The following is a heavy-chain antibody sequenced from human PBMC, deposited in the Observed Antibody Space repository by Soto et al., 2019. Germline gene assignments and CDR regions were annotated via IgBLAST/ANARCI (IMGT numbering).Heavy chain of an antibody. CDR2: IKNDGSDK. J-gene: IGHJ1*01. CDR1: GFSFSNYW. D-gene: IGHD2-21*02. CDR3: ARRELVSCGGDCYSKYFQY. V-gene: IGHV3-7*01. Sequence: EVQLVESGGDLVQPGGSKRLSCAASGFSFSNYWMTWVRQAPGKGLEWVANIKNDGSDKYYGASVKGRFTISRDNAKNSLYLQMDSLRAEDTAVYYCARRELVSCGGDCYSKYFQYWGQGTLVTVSS.